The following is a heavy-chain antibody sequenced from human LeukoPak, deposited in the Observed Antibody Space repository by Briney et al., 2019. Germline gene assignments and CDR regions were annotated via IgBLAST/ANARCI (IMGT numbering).Heavy chain of an antibody. V-gene: IGHV1-8*01. J-gene: IGHJ5*02. CDR1: GYTFTSYD. CDR2: MNPNSGNT. D-gene: IGHD4-17*01. Sequence: ASVKVSCKASGYTFTSYDINWVRQATGQGLEWMGWMNPNSGNTGYAQKFQGRVTMTRSTSISTAYVELSSLRSEDTAVYYCARDRSLVDGDYGVWFDAWGQGSLVTVSS. CDR3: ARDRSLVDGDYGVWFDA.